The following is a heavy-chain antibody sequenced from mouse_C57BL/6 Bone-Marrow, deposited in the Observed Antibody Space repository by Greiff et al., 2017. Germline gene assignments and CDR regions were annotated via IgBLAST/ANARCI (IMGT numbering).Heavy chain of an antibody. CDR2: IDPEDGET. Sequence: EVQLMESGAELVKPGASVKLSCTASGFNINDYYMHWVQQRPEQGLEWIGRIDPEDGETKYASKFQGKATITADTSSNTAYLQLSSLTSEDTAVYYSAVVAPFDYWGQGTTLTVSS. J-gene: IGHJ2*01. CDR3: AVVAPFDY. D-gene: IGHD1-1*01. CDR1: GFNINDYY. V-gene: IGHV14-2*01.